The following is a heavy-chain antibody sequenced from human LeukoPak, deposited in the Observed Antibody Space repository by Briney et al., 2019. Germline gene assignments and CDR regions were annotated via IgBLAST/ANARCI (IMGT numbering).Heavy chain of an antibody. D-gene: IGHD6-19*01. CDR1: GFTFSSYA. V-gene: IGHV3-30*04. Sequence: GRSLRLSCAASGFTFSSYAMHWVRQAPGKGLEWVAVISYDGSNKYYADSVKGRFTNSRDNSKNTLYLQMNSLRAEDTAVYYCARDLAVAGTHYFDYWGQGTLVTVSS. J-gene: IGHJ4*02. CDR3: ARDLAVAGTHYFDY. CDR2: ISYDGSNK.